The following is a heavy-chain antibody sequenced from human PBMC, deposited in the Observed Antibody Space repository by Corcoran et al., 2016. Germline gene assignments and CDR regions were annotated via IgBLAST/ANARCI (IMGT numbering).Heavy chain of an antibody. CDR3: ARGYGDYGPFDY. CDR2: INAGNGNT. D-gene: IGHD4-17*01. V-gene: IGHV1-3*01. CDR1: GYTFTSYA. Sequence: QVQLVQSGAEVKKPGASVKVSCKASGYTFTSYAMHWVRQAPGQRLEWMGWINAGNGNTKYSQKFQGRVTITRDTSASTAYMELRSLRSEDTAVYYCARGYGDYGPFDYCGQGTLVTVSS. J-gene: IGHJ4*02.